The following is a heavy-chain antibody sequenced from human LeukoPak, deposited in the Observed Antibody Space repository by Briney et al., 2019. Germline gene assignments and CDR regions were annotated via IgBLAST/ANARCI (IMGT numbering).Heavy chain of an antibody. D-gene: IGHD6-13*01. J-gene: IGHJ4*02. CDR3: ARGWAAADLSIDY. CDR2: IYHSGST. CDR1: GGSISSGGYS. Sequence: SETLSLTCAVSGGSISSGGYSWSWIRQPPGKGLEWIGYIYHSGSTYYNPSLKSRVTISVDRSKNQFSLKLSSVTAADTALYYCARGWAAADLSIDYWGQGTLVTVSS. V-gene: IGHV4-30-2*01.